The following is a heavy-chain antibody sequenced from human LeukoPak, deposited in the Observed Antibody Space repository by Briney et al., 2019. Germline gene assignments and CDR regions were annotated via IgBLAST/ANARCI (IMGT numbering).Heavy chain of an antibody. V-gene: IGHV1-18*01. J-gene: IGHJ3*02. Sequence: ASVKVSCKASGGTFSSYAISWVRQAPGQGLEWMGWISAYNGNTNYAQKLQGRVTMTTDTSTSTAYMELRSLRSDDTAVYYCARAMGLRPIDAFDIWGQGTMVTVSS. CDR3: ARAMGLRPIDAFDI. CDR1: GGTFSSYA. D-gene: IGHD4-17*01. CDR2: ISAYNGNT.